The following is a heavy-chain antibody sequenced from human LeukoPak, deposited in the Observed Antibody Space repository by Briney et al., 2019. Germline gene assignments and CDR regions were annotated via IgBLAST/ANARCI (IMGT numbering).Heavy chain of an antibody. J-gene: IGHJ4*02. CDR3: AAYLYRTLDF. V-gene: IGHV3-48*03. CDR1: GFTFRSFE. CDR2: ISGSGSTI. D-gene: IGHD4-11*01. Sequence: GGSLRLSCEVSGFTFRSFEMNWVRQAPGKGLEWVSYISGSGSTIYYADSVKGRFTISRDNTKESLSLPMTSLSVEDTAVYYCAAYLYRTLDFWGQGTLVTVSS.